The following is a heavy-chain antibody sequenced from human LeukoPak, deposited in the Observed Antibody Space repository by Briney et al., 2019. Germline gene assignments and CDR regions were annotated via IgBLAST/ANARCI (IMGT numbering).Heavy chain of an antibody. J-gene: IGHJ4*02. CDR2: ISGSGGST. CDR1: GFTVSSNY. Sequence: GGSLRLSCAASGFTVSSNYMSWVRQAPGKGLEWVSAISGSGGSTYYADSVKGRFTISRDNSKNTLYLQMNSLRAEDTAVYYCAKTRGPGLNYFDYWGQGTLVTVSS. D-gene: IGHD3-16*01. V-gene: IGHV3-23*01. CDR3: AKTRGPGLNYFDY.